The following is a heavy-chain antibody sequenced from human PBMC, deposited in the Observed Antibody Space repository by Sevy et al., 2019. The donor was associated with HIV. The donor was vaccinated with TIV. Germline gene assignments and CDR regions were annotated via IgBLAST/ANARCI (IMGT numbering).Heavy chain of an antibody. CDR2: INEDGSRL. CDR3: ARDRAYSAVDY. V-gene: IGHV3-7*01. J-gene: IGHJ4*02. Sequence: GGCLRLSCVASGFTFSDSWMIWVRQAPGKGLERIAFINEDGSRLGYVDSVRGRFTISRENIKNSLYLQMNNLRAEDPALYFCARDRAYSAVDYWGQGTLVTVSS. CDR1: GFTFSDSW. D-gene: IGHD5-18*01.